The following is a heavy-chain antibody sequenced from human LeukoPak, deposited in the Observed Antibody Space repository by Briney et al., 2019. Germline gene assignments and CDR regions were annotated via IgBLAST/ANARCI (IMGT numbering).Heavy chain of an antibody. CDR3: ARHSRGRWYVFDY. J-gene: IGHJ4*02. V-gene: IGHV3-48*02. D-gene: IGHD6-13*01. CDR2: ISSSSDLM. Sequence: GGSLRLSCEASGFSLSISGMNWVRQAPGKGLEWVSYISSSSDLMSYVDSVKGRFTVSRDNAKNSLFLQMNSLRDEDTAVYYCARHSRGRWYVFDYWGQGTLVTVSS. CDR1: GFSLSISG.